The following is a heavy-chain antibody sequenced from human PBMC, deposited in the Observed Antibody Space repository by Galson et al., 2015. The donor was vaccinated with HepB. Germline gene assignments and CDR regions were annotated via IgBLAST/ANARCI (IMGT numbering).Heavy chain of an antibody. J-gene: IGHJ4*02. CDR1: GITFSDAW. CDR3: TTFLKRTTLIRNY. D-gene: IGHD4-11*01. Sequence: SLRLSCAAFGITFSDAWMSWVRQAPGKGLEWIGRIKSKADGGTTDYAAPVKGRFTISRDDSKNTLYLQMNSLKTEDTAVYYCTTFLKRTTLIRNYWGQGTLVTVSS. V-gene: IGHV3-15*01. CDR2: IKSKADGGTT.